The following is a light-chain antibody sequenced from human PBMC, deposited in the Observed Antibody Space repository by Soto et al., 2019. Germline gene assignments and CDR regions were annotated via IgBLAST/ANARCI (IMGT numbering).Light chain of an antibody. V-gene: IGLV1-51*02. Sequence: QSVLTQPPSVSAAPGQKVTISCSGSNSKIENYYVSWYQQLPGTAPKLLIYETNKRPSGIPDRFSASKSRTSATLGITGLQTGDEADYYCGTWDSSLSAGVFGGGTQLTVL. CDR1: NSKIENYY. CDR3: GTWDSSLSAGV. J-gene: IGLJ3*02. CDR2: ETN.